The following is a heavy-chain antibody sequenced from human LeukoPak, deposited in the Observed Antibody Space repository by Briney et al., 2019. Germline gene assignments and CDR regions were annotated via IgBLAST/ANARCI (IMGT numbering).Heavy chain of an antibody. CDR2: TSYDGRSK. CDR1: GVTFSSYA. Sequence: PGRSLRLSCAASGVTFSSYAMHWVRQAPGKGLEWLATTSYDGRSKYYTDSVKGRLTISRDNSKNTLYLQMACVRTEDTAVYYCARGAAGEQLERSDWFDPWGQGTLITVPS. CDR3: ARGAAGEQLERSDWFDP. J-gene: IGHJ5*02. D-gene: IGHD1-1*01. V-gene: IGHV3-30*04.